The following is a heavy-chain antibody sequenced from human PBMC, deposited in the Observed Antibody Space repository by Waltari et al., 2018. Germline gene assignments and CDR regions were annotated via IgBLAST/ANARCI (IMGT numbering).Heavy chain of an antibody. CDR2: ISHSGST. V-gene: IGHV4-59*01. Sequence: QVQLQESGPGLVKPSETLSLNCTVSGVSINNYYWSWFRQPPGKGLEWIGYISHSGSTKYNPSLKSRVTISLDTSKNHFSLKVSSVPAADTAVFYCAREDDANSSGRRYFDYWGQGTLVTVAS. J-gene: IGHJ4*02. CDR3: AREDDANSSGRRYFDY. CDR1: GVSINNYY. D-gene: IGHD3-22*01.